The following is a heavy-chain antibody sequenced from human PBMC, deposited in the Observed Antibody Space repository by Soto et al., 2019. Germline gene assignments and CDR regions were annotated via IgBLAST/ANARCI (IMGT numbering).Heavy chain of an antibody. J-gene: IGHJ2*01. CDR1: GFTFSSYG. V-gene: IGHV3-33*01. CDR2: IWYDGTNK. D-gene: IGHD6-19*01. Sequence: QVQLVESGGGVVQPGRSLRLSCAASGFTFSSYGMHWVRQAQGKGLEWVAVIWYDGTNKFYADSVKGRFTISRDNSKNTLYLQMNSLRAEDTAVYYCARVPGYSSGWYWYFDLWGRGTLVTVSS. CDR3: ARVPGYSSGWYWYFDL.